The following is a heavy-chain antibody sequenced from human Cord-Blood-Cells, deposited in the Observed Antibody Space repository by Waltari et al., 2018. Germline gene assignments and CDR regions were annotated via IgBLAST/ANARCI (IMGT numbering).Heavy chain of an antibody. Sequence: EVQLVESGGGLVQPGGSLRLSCAASGFTFSGHWLSWVRPGPGKGLEWVANIKQDGSEKYYVDSVKGRFTISRDNAKNSLYLQMNSLRAEDTAVYYCARGYYDSSGYYYYWGQGTLVTVSS. V-gene: IGHV3-7*01. J-gene: IGHJ4*02. CDR1: GFTFSGHW. CDR2: IKQDGSEK. D-gene: IGHD3-22*01. CDR3: ARGYYDSSGYYYY.